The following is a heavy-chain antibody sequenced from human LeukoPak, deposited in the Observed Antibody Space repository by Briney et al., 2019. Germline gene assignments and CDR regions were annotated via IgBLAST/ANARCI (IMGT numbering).Heavy chain of an antibody. J-gene: IGHJ4*02. CDR3: ASIVPAASLDYGGNSASY. CDR2: IYPGESIYASEHT. D-gene: IGHD4-23*01. CDR1: GVSISAYY. Sequence: PSETLSLTCSVSGVSISAYYWSWIRQPAGKGLEWIGRIYPGESIYASEHTNYNRSLKSRVSMSGDTSKNQVSLKLRSVTPADTAVYYCASIVPAASLDYGGNSASYWGQGTLVTVSS. V-gene: IGHV4-4*07.